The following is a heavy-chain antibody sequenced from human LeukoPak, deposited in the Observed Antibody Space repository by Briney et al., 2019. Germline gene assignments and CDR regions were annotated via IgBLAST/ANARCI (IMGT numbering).Heavy chain of an antibody. CDR3: ARNLYCGGDCYYYGMDV. J-gene: IGHJ6*02. D-gene: IGHD2-21*01. CDR1: GGSISSYY. CDR2: IYYSGST. V-gene: IGHV4-59*01. Sequence: RPSETLSLTCTVSGGSISSYYWSWIRQPPGKGLEWIGYIYYSGSTNYNPSLKSRVTISVDTSKNQFSLKLSSVTAADTAVYHCARNLYCGGDCYYYGMDVWGQGTTVTVSS.